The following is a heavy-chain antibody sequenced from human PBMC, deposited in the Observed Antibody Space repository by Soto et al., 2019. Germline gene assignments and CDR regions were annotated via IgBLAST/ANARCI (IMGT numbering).Heavy chain of an antibody. CDR3: ARDYCSSTSCYTSRYFDY. D-gene: IGHD2-2*01. CDR2: ISAYNGNT. CDR1: GYTFTSYG. V-gene: IGHV1-18*01. J-gene: IGHJ4*02. Sequence: QVQLVQSGAEVKKPGASVKVSCKASGYTFTSYGISWVRQAPGQGLEWMGWISAYNGNTNYAQKLQGRVTMTTDTATSTAYRELRSLRSDDTAVYYCARDYCSSTSCYTSRYFDYWGQGTLVTVSS.